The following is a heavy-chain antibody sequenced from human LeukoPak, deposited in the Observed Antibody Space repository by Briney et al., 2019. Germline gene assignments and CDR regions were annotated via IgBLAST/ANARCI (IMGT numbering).Heavy chain of an antibody. CDR3: ARLGYGGGINNDY. D-gene: IGHD4-23*01. CDR1: GFTFSSYW. V-gene: IGHV3-7*01. Sequence: PGGSLRLSCAASGFTFSSYWMSWVRQAPGKGLEWVANIKQDGSEKYYVDSVKGRFTISRDNAKNSLYLQMNSLRAEDTAAYYCARLGYGGGINNDYWGQGTLVTVSS. J-gene: IGHJ4*02. CDR2: IKQDGSEK.